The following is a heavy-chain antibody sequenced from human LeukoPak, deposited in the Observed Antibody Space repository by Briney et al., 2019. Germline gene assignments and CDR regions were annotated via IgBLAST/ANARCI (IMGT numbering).Heavy chain of an antibody. D-gene: IGHD2-15*01. V-gene: IGHV1-18*01. CDR1: GYTFTSYG. CDR2: ISAYNGNT. CDR3: GVRGGYYYYMDV. Sequence: ASVKVSRKASGYTFTSYGISWVRQAPGQGLEWMGWISAYNGNTNYAQKLQGSVTMTTDTSTSTAYMELRSLRSDDTAVYYCGVRGGYYYYMDVWGKGTTVTVSS. J-gene: IGHJ6*03.